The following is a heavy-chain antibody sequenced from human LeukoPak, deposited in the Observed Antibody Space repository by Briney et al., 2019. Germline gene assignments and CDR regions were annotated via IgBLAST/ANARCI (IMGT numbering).Heavy chain of an antibody. CDR1: GPSISSFY. V-gene: IGHV4-59*01. J-gene: IGHJ5*02. CDR3: ARGGYDFWSGSKNWFDP. Sequence: PSETLSLTCTVSGPSISSFYWSWIRQPPGKGLEWVGSINYSGSTNYNPSLKSRVTISVDTSKNQFSLKLSSVTAADTAVYYCARGGYDFWSGSKNWFDPWGQGTLVTVSS. CDR2: INYSGST. D-gene: IGHD3-3*01.